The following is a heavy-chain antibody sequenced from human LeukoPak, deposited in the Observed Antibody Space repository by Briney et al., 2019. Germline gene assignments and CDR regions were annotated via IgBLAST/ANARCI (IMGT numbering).Heavy chain of an antibody. CDR2: ISGSGGST. J-gene: IGHJ4*02. Sequence: GGSLRLSCAASGFTFSSYAMSWVRQAPGKGLEWVSAISGSGGSTYYADSVKGRFTISRDNSKNTLYLQMNSLRAEDTAVYYCAKDLGDYGGKKGFDYWGQGTLVTVSS. CDR3: AKDLGDYGGKKGFDY. V-gene: IGHV3-23*01. CDR1: GFTFSSYA. D-gene: IGHD4-23*01.